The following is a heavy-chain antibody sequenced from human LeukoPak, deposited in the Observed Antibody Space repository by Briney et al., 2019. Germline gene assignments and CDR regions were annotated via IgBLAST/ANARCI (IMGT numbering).Heavy chain of an antibody. Sequence: SETLSLTCTVSGGSISNYYWSWIRQSPGKGLEWIAYIHYSGNTNYNPSLKSRVTTSVDTSKNQFSLKLRSVTAADTAVYYCAGGGQWLVYGSWGQGTLVTVSS. CDR1: GGSISNYY. D-gene: IGHD6-19*01. CDR2: IHYSGNT. J-gene: IGHJ5*02. CDR3: AGGGQWLVYGS. V-gene: IGHV4-59*01.